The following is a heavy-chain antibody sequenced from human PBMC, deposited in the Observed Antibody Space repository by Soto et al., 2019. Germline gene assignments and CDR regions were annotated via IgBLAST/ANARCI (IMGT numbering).Heavy chain of an antibody. J-gene: IGHJ4*02. CDR3: TREDSSTWNDVPHFGS. V-gene: IGHV3-72*01. D-gene: IGHD1-1*01. CDR2: SANKADSYTT. Sequence: GGSLRLSGAASGFIFSDHYMDWVRQAPGKGLEWVGRSANKADSYTTEYGASVKGRFTISRDGSNNSLYLQMNSLKTEDTAVYYCTREDSSTWNDVPHFGSWGQGTLVTVSS. CDR1: GFIFSDHY.